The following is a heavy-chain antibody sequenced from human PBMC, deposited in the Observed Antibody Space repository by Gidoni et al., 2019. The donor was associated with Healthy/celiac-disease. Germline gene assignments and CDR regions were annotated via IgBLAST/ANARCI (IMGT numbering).Heavy chain of an antibody. D-gene: IGHD3-3*01. Sequence: QLQLQESGPGLVKPSETLSLTCTVSAGSISSSSYYWGWIRQPPGKGLEWIGSIYYSGSTYYNPSHKSRVTISVDTFKNQFSLKLSSVTAADTAVYYCARGLVILEWLGVYGMDVWGQGTTVTVSS. V-gene: IGHV4-39*01. J-gene: IGHJ6*02. CDR3: ARGLVILEWLGVYGMDV. CDR2: IYYSGST. CDR1: AGSISSSSYY.